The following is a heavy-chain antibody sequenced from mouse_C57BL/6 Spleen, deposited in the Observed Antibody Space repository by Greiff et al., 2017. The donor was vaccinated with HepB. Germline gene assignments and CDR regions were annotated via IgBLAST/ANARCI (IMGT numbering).Heavy chain of an antibody. V-gene: IGHV5-17*01. CDR1: GFTFSDYG. Sequence: EVQVVESGGGLVKPGGSLKLSRAASGFTFSDYGMHWVRQAPEKGLEWVAYISSGSSTIYYADTVKGRFTISRDNAKNTLFLQMTSLRSEDTAMYYCARDYGSSYGYAMDYWGQGTSVTVSS. J-gene: IGHJ4*01. CDR2: ISSGSSTI. D-gene: IGHD1-1*01. CDR3: ARDYGSSYGYAMDY.